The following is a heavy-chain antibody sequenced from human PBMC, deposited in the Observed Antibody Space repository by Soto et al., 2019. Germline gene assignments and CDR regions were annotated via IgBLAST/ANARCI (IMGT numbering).Heavy chain of an antibody. CDR3: ANPGRYCSGRSCHEVLDY. Sequence: GGSLRLSCAASGFTFSSYAMTWVRQAPGKGLEWVSAVTGSGASTYYADSVKGRFAISSDNSKNALYLEVKRLGAEDTDVDYCANPGRYCSGRSCHEVLDYWAQATPVTVSS. D-gene: IGHD2-15*01. CDR2: VTGSGAST. CDR1: GFTFSSYA. V-gene: IGHV3-23*01. J-gene: IGHJ4*02.